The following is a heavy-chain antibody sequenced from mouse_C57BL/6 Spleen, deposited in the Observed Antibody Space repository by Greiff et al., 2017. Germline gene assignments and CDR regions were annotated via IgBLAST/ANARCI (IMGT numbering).Heavy chain of an antibody. CDR1: GYTFTDYY. V-gene: IGHV1-19*01. CDR2: INPYNGGT. J-gene: IGHJ4*01. CDR3: ARGGDDGYSAMDY. D-gene: IGHD2-3*01. Sequence: EVQLQESGPVLVKPGASVKMSCKASGYTFTDYYMNWVKQSHGKSLEWIGVINPYNGGTSYNQKFKGKATLTVDKSSSTAYMELNSLTSEDSAVYYCARGGDDGYSAMDYWGQGTSVTVSS.